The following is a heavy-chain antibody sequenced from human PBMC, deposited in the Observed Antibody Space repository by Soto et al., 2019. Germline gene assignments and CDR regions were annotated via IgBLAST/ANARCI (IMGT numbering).Heavy chain of an antibody. D-gene: IGHD3-3*01. Sequence: PSETLSLTCAVYGGSFSGYYWSWIRQPPGKGLEWIGEINHSGSTNYNPSLKSRVTISVDTSKNQFSLKLSSVTAADTAVYYCAKAPRSGYYIPYYFDYWGQGTLVTVSS. CDR1: GGSFSGYY. J-gene: IGHJ4*02. CDR3: AKAPRSGYYIPYYFDY. V-gene: IGHV4-34*01. CDR2: INHSGST.